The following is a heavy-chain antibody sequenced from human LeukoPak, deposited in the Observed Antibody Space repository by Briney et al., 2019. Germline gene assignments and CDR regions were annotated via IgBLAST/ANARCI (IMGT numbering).Heavy chain of an antibody. Sequence: GRSLRLSCAVSGFTFRNYASHWVRQAPGKGLEWVAFISYDGNDQYYADSVEGRFTISRDNSKNILFLQMNSLRAEDTAVYFCASQAGYSSGWAPVYWGQGTPVTVSS. V-gene: IGHV3-30*03. J-gene: IGHJ4*02. CDR1: GFTFRNYA. D-gene: IGHD6-19*01. CDR2: ISYDGNDQ. CDR3: ASQAGYSSGWAPVY.